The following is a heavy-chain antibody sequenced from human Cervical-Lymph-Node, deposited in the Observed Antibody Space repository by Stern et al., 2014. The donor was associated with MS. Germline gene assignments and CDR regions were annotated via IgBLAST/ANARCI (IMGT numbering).Heavy chain of an antibody. D-gene: IGHD4-23*01. CDR1: GNSLSELS. J-gene: IGHJ6*02. CDR3: VRAVTFYGMDV. V-gene: IGHV1-24*01. CDR2: CDREDGER. Sequence: QLVQSGAEVKKPGASVKVSCKVSGNSLSELSVYWVRQAPGEGLEWMGGCDREDGERIYAQKFQGRVTVTEDIFRNTAYMELSSLRSEDTAVYYCVRAVTFYGMDVWGQGTMVTVSS.